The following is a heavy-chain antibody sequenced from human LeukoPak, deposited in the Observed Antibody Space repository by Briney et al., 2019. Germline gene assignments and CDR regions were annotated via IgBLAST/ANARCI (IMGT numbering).Heavy chain of an antibody. CDR3: VKDRWQL. Sequence: VSLSLSCAASGVTLTNDAMGWVRKAPRKGVEVVSTISGSGGSTSYADSVKGRFTISRDNSKNTLYLQMNSLRAADTAVYYCVKDRWQLWGQGTLVTVYS. CDR2: ISGSGGST. D-gene: IGHD6-13*01. V-gene: IGHV3-23*01. J-gene: IGHJ4*02. CDR1: GVTLTNDA.